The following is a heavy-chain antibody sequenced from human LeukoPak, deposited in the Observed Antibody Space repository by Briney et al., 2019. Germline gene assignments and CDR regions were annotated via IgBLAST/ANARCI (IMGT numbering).Heavy chain of an antibody. CDR1: GYSISSGYF. CDR2: IHHDGIT. J-gene: IGHJ6*03. CDR3: ARDSGSPPGYYYYYYMDV. D-gene: IGHD1-26*01. Sequence: SETLSLTCSISGYSISSGYFWGWIRQPPGKGLEWIGNIHHDGITYYNPSLKSRVTISVDTSKNQFSLKLSSVTAADTAVYYCARDSGSPPGYYYYYYMDVWGKGTTVTVSS. V-gene: IGHV4-38-2*02.